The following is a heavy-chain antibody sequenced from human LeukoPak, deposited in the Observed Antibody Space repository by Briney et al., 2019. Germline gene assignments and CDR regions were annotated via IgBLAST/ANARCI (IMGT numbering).Heavy chain of an antibody. D-gene: IGHD3-10*01. CDR1: GGSFSGYY. J-gene: IGHJ3*02. CDR3: ARERPPYYYGSGSYRAFDI. V-gene: IGHV4-34*01. Sequence: SETLSLTCAVYGGSFSGYYWSWIRQPPGKGLEWIGEINHSGSTNYNPSLKSRVTISVDTSKNQFSLRLSSVTAADTAVYYCARERPPYYYGSGSYRAFDIWGQGTMVTVSS. CDR2: INHSGST.